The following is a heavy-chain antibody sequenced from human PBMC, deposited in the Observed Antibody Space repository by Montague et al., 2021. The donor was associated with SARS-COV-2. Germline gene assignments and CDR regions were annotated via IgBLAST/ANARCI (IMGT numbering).Heavy chain of an antibody. CDR2: VYPNGGS. CDR3: GRDQRGDFYQGALDV. D-gene: IGHD2/OR15-2a*01. Sequence: TLSLTCTVSGGSIRFGSYCWTWIRQPAGKGLEWIGGVYPNGGSKYNPSLKSRVTISLDTSKNQFSLRLTSVTAADTAVYYCGRDQRGDFYQGALDVWGQGTTVTVSS. J-gene: IGHJ6*02. CDR1: GGSIRFGSYC. V-gene: IGHV4-61*02.